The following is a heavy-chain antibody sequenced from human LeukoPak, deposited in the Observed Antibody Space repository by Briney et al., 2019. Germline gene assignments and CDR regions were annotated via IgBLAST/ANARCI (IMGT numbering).Heavy chain of an antibody. CDR2: IGTAGDT. CDR3: ARGGCSSTSCSGFDY. D-gene: IGHD2-2*01. Sequence: GGSLRLSCAASGFTFSSYDMHWVRQATGKGLEWVSAIGTAGDTYYPGSVKGRFTISRENAKNSLYLQMNSLRAEDTAVYYCARGGCSSTSCSGFDYWGQGTLVTVSS. J-gene: IGHJ4*02. V-gene: IGHV3-13*01. CDR1: GFTFSSYD.